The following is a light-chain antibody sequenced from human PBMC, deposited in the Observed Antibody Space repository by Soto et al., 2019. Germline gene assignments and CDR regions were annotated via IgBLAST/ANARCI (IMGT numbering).Light chain of an antibody. J-gene: IGKJ1*01. V-gene: IGKV1-39*01. Sequence: DIQMTQSPSSLSASVGDRFTITFRASHSISRYLNWYQQKPGKAPKLLIYFASSLQSGVPSRFSGSGSGTDFTLTISSLQPEDFATYSCQQTYTTPETFGQGTKVDIK. CDR1: HSISRY. CDR3: QQTYTTPET. CDR2: FAS.